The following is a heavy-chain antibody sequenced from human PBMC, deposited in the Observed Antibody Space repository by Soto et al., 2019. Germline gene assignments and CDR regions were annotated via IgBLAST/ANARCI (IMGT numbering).Heavy chain of an antibody. J-gene: IGHJ6*02. CDR2: INTDGSFT. Sequence: GWSLRLSCAASGFTFSQYWMHWVRQVPGKGLMWVARINTDGSFTSYADSVKGRFTISRDNDKNTLHLQMNSLKVEDTALYFCTRDSYDNRNYYGMEVWGQGTKVTVSS. D-gene: IGHD3-16*01. CDR1: GFTFSQYW. V-gene: IGHV3-74*01. CDR3: TRDSYDNRNYYGMEV.